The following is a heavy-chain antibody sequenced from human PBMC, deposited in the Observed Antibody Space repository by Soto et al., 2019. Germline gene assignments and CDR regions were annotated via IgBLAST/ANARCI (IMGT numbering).Heavy chain of an antibody. J-gene: IGHJ6*02. CDR1: GGSISSSNW. D-gene: IGHD2-2*01. V-gene: IGHV4-4*02. CDR2: IYHSGST. CDR3: ARSISLFYCSSTSCSIMDV. Sequence: SETLSLTCAVSGGSISSSNWWSWVRQPPGKGLEWIGEIYHSGSTNYNPSLKSRVTISVDKSKNQFSLKLSSVTAADTAVYYCARSISLFYCSSTSCSIMDVWGQGTTVTVSS.